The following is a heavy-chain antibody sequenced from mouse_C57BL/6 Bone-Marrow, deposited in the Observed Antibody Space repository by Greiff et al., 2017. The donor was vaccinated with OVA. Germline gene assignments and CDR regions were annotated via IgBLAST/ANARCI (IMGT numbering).Heavy chain of an antibody. J-gene: IGHJ1*03. CDR2: IWRGGST. CDR1: GFSLTSYG. V-gene: IGHV2-2*01. CDR3: ARHYGSSPYWYFAV. D-gene: IGHD1-1*01. Sequence: QVQLQQSGPGLVQPSQSLSITCTVSGFSLTSYGVHWVRQSPGQGLAWLGVIWRGGSTDYNAVFISRLSISQDNYKSQVFYKMNSLQADDTAIYYWARHYGSSPYWYFAVWGTGTTVTVSS.